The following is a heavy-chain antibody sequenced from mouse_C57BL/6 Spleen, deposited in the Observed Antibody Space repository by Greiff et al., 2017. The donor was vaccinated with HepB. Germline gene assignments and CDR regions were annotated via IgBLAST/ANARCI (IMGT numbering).Heavy chain of an antibody. J-gene: IGHJ4*01. Sequence: VQLQQSGAELVRPGSSVKMSCKTSGYTFTSYGINWVKQRPGQGLEWIGYIYIGNGYTEYNEKFKGKATLTSDTSSSTAYMQRSSLTSEDSAIYFFARGYYYGSSWGDYAMDYWGQGTSVTVSS. D-gene: IGHD1-1*01. CDR3: ARGYYYGSSWGDYAMDY. CDR1: GYTFTSYG. CDR2: IYIGNGYT. V-gene: IGHV1-58*01.